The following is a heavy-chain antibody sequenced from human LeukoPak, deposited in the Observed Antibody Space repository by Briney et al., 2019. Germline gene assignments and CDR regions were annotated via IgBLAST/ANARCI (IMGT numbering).Heavy chain of an antibody. J-gene: IGHJ3*02. D-gene: IGHD3-16*01. CDR2: INNDGSSK. V-gene: IGHV3-74*01. Sequence: GGSLRLSCAASGFTFSSYWMHWVRQAPGKGLVWVSRINNDGSSKSYADSVKGRFTNSRDNAKNTLYLQMNSLRAEDTAVYYCARGDADYVVSGWQFDIWGQGTMVTVSS. CDR1: GFTFSSYW. CDR3: ARGDADYVVSGWQFDI.